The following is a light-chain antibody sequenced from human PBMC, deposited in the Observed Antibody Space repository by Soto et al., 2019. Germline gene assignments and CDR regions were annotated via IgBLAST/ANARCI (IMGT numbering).Light chain of an antibody. V-gene: IGKV3-15*01. CDR3: QQYNFWPRS. J-gene: IGKJ1*01. Sequence: EIVMTQSPATLSVSPGERATLSCRASQSVSDNLAWYQQKPGQAPRLLIYGAYIRATGVPARLSGSGSGTDVTLTISSLQSEDFAVYYCQQYNFWPRSFGQGTKVEIK. CDR1: QSVSDN. CDR2: GAY.